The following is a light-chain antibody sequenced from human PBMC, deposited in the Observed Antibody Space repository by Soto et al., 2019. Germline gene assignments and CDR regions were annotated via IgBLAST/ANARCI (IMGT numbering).Light chain of an antibody. V-gene: IGLV2-14*01. Sequence: QSLLTQPASVSGSPGQSITISCTGTSSDVDGYNYVSWYQHHAGKAPRLMIYASSNRPSGVSHRFSGSRSGNTASLTISGLQAEDEADYYCSSYTSGTTLYVFGTGTKLTVL. CDR1: SSDVDGYNY. J-gene: IGLJ1*01. CDR3: SSYTSGTTLYV. CDR2: ASS.